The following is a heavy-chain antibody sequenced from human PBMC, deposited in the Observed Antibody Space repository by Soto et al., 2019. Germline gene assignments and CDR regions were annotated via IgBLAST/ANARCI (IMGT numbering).Heavy chain of an antibody. CDR1: GGSISSYY. J-gene: IGHJ4*02. CDR2: IYYSGST. V-gene: IGHV4-59*01. Sequence: SETLSLTCTVSGGSISSYYWSWIRQPPGKGLEWIGYIYYSGSTNYNPSLKSRVTISVDTSKNQFSLKLSSVTAADTAVYYCARVRYYYGSGSNYVNYWGQGTLVTVS. D-gene: IGHD3-10*01. CDR3: ARVRYYYGSGSNYVNY.